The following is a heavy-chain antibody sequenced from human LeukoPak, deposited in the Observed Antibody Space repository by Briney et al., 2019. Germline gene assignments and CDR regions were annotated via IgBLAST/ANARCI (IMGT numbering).Heavy chain of an antibody. CDR2: INHSGST. Sequence: SETLSLTCAVYGGSFSGYYWSWIRQPPGKGLEWIGEINHSGSTNYNPSLESRVTISVDTSKNQFSLKLSSATAADTAVYFCARGRVSSSTWYSTYYYYFYMDVWGKGTTVTVSS. J-gene: IGHJ6*03. CDR3: ARGRVSSSTWYSTYYYYFYMDV. CDR1: GGSFSGYY. D-gene: IGHD6-13*01. V-gene: IGHV4-34*01.